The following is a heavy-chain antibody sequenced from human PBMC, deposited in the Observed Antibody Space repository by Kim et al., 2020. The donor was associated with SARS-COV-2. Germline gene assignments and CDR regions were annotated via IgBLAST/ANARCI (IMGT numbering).Heavy chain of an antibody. V-gene: IGHV3-21*01. CDR2: ISSSSSYI. CDR3: ARNSGRYQLLYPFYFDY. J-gene: IGHJ4*02. CDR1: GFTFSSYS. D-gene: IGHD2-2*02. Sequence: GGSLRLSCAASGFTFSSYSMNWVRQAPGKGLEWVSSISSSSSYIYYADSVKGRFTISRDNAKNSLYLQMNSLRAEDTAVYYCARNSGRYQLLYPFYFDYWGQGTLVTVSS.